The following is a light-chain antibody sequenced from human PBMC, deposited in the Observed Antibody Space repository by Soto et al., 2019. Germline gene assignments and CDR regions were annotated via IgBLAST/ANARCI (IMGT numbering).Light chain of an antibody. CDR3: SSYTNIDTVI. V-gene: IGLV2-14*03. Sequence: QPASMSGSPGQSITISCTGTSSDVGNYNYVSWYQHHPGKAPKLIISDVSNRPSGISGRFSGSKSDNTASLTISGLQAEDEADYYCSSYTNIDTVIFGGGTKLTVL. J-gene: IGLJ2*01. CDR1: SSDVGNYNY. CDR2: DVS.